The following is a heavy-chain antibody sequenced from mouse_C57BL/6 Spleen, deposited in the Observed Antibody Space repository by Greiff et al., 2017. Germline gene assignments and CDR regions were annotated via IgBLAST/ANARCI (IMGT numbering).Heavy chain of an antibody. CDR1: GYSFTDYN. CDR2: INPNYGTT. Sequence: VQLQQSGPELVKPGASVKISCKASGYSFTDYNMNWVKQSNGKSLEWIGVINPNYGTTSYNQKFKGKATLTVDQSSSTAYMQLNSLTSEDSAVYYCEIYYDYDWYFDVWGTGTTVTVSS. CDR3: EIYYDYDWYFDV. V-gene: IGHV1-39*01. J-gene: IGHJ1*03. D-gene: IGHD2-4*01.